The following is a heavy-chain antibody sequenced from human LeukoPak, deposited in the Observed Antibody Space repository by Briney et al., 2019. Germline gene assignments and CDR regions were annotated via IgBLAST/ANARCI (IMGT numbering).Heavy chain of an antibody. J-gene: IGHJ4*02. CDR3: ARDEPYSSGWYYFDY. D-gene: IGHD6-19*01. CDR1: GYTFTSYG. V-gene: IGHV1-18*01. Sequence: ASVKVSCKASGYTFTSYGISWVRQAPGQGLEWMGWISDYNGNTRYAQRAQGRVTMTTDPSTNTAFMELRSLKSDDTAVYYCARDEPYSSGWYYFDYWGQGTLVTVSS. CDR2: ISDYNGNT.